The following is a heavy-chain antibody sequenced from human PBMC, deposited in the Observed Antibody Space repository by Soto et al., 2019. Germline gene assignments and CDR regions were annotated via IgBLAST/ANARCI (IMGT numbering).Heavy chain of an antibody. CDR1: GFTFSDFN. J-gene: IGHJ5*02. D-gene: IGHD2-21*01. CDR3: AKGTFFFESRTSYSAQRPRWFDP. V-gene: IGHV3-48*02. Sequence: GGALRLSCAASGFTFSDFNMNWVRQAPGKGLEWISYISSSGRSTYYADSVKGRFTISRDNANNSLFLQMNSLVDEDSAVYYCAKGTFFFESRTSYSAQRPRWFDPWGPGTLVTVSS. CDR2: ISSSGRST.